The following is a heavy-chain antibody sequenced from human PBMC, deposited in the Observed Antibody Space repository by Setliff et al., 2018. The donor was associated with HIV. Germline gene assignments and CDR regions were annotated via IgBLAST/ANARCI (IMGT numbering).Heavy chain of an antibody. CDR1: GDSISNSHYY. J-gene: IGHJ4*02. CDR3: ARGVAAAGL. Sequence: PSETLSLTCIISGDSISNSHYYWGWIRQPPGKGLEWIGNIFYSGHTFYNPSLRSRVTISVDTSKNQFSLKLSSVTAADTAVYYCARGVAAAGLWGQGALVTVSS. V-gene: IGHV4-39*07. CDR2: IFYSGHT. D-gene: IGHD6-13*01.